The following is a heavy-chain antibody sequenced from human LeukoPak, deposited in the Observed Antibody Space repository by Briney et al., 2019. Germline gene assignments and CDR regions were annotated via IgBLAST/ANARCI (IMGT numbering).Heavy chain of an antibody. J-gene: IGHJ4*02. CDR3: ARARYYGSGSYSPLDY. D-gene: IGHD3-10*01. CDR1: GGSISSSNW. V-gene: IGHV4-4*02. CDR2: IYHSGST. Sequence: SETLSLTCAVSGGSISSSNWWSWVRQPPGKGLEWIGEIYHSGSTNYNPSLKSRVTISVDKSKNQFSLKLSSVTAADTAVYYCARARYYGSGSYSPLDYWGQGTLVTVSS.